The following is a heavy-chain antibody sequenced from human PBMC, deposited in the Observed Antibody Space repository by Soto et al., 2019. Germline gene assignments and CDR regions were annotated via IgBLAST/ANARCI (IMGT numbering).Heavy chain of an antibody. Sequence: PGGSLRLSCVASELTFSSYEMNWVRQAPGKGLEWVSYIRSSGATIYYTESVKGRFTISRDNAKNSLYLQMNSLRAEDTAVYYCVRFGGAAAGPGDYWGQGTLVTVSS. D-gene: IGHD6-13*01. CDR1: ELTFSSYE. CDR3: VRFGGAAAGPGDY. J-gene: IGHJ4*02. V-gene: IGHV3-48*03. CDR2: IRSSGATI.